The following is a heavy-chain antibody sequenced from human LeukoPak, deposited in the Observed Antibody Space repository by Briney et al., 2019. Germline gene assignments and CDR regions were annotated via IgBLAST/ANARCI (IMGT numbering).Heavy chain of an antibody. CDR2: ISYDGSNK. V-gene: IGHV3-30-3*01. CDR1: GFTFSSYA. D-gene: IGHD6-13*01. Sequence: GRSLRLSCAASGFTFSSYAMHWVRQAPGKGLEWVAVISYDGSNKYYADSVKGRFTISRDNSKNTLYLQMNSLRAEDTAVYYCARGRPAAAGYWGQGTLVTVSS. CDR3: ARGRPAAAGY. J-gene: IGHJ4*02.